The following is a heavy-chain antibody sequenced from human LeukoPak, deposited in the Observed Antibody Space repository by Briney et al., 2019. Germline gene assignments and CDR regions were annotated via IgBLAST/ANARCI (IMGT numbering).Heavy chain of an antibody. Sequence: SETLSLTCTVSGGSISSYYWSWIRQPPGKGLEWIGYIYYSGSTNYNPSLKSRVTISVDTSKNQFSLKLSSVTAADTAVYYCARDPHSSGYPGWWLDPWGQGTLVTVSS. D-gene: IGHD3-22*01. V-gene: IGHV4-59*01. CDR3: ARDPHSSGYPGWWLDP. CDR2: IYYSGST. J-gene: IGHJ5*02. CDR1: GGSISSYY.